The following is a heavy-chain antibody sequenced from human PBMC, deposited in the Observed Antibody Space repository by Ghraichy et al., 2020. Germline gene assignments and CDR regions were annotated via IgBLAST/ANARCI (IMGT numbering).Heavy chain of an antibody. Sequence: TLSLTCAVYGGSFSGYYWSWIRRPPGKGLEWIGEISHTGRTNYNPSFKSRVIMSVDTSKNQFSLKVNSVNAADTAIYYCARGPRGPAMVRGVGVDLWGQGTRVTVSP. CDR1: GGSFSGYY. V-gene: IGHV4-34*01. D-gene: IGHD3-10*01. J-gene: IGHJ5*02. CDR2: ISHTGRT. CDR3: ARGPRGPAMVRGVGVDL.